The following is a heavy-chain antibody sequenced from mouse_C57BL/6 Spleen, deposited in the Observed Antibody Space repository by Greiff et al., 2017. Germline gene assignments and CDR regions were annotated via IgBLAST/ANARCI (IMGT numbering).Heavy chain of an antibody. CDR2: IYPGDGDT. D-gene: IGHD2-5*01. V-gene: IGHV1-80*01. CDR3: ARSGLYSNYVYYAMDY. J-gene: IGHJ4*01. CDR1: GYAFSSYW. Sequence: QVQLQQSGAELVKPGASVKISCKASGYAFSSYWMNWVKQRPGKGLEWIGQIYPGDGDTNYNGKFKGKATLTADKSSSTAYMQLSSLTSEDSAVYFCARSGLYSNYVYYAMDYWGQGTSVTVSS.